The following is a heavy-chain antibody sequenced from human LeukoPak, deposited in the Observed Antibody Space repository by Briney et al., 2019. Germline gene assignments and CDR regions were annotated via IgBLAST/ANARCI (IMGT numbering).Heavy chain of an antibody. CDR2: IRYDESKK. J-gene: IGHJ4*02. Sequence: PGGSLRLSCAASGFTFSYYGMHWVRQAPGKGLEWVAFIRYDESKKFYGDSVKGRFTISRDNSKNTLYLQMNSLRTEDTAVYYCARVTNYDFWSGYYQSFDYWGQGTLVTVSS. V-gene: IGHV3-30*02. D-gene: IGHD3-3*01. CDR1: GFTFSYYG. CDR3: ARVTNYDFWSGYYQSFDY.